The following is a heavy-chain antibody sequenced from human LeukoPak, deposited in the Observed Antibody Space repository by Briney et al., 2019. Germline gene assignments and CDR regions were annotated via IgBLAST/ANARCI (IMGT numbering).Heavy chain of an antibody. D-gene: IGHD4-11*01. CDR3: ARDLYRDSLPVSSFDP. J-gene: IGHJ5*02. V-gene: IGHV1-18*01. CDR2: VSDYNGNT. CDR1: GYTFTFYG. Sequence: ASVNVSSTASGYTFTFYGISWTGQAPGQGHEWMGWVSDYNGNTNSTQKLHGRVTMTTDTSTSTAYMELRSLRSDDTAVYYCARDLYRDSLPVSSFDPWGQGTLVTVSS.